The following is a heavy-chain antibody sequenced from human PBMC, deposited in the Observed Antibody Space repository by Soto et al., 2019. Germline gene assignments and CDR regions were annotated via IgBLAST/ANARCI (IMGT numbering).Heavy chain of an antibody. V-gene: IGHV2-5*02. CDR2: VYWDHGK. CDR3: LHRPAYDISTGYYPFDY. J-gene: IGHJ4*02. D-gene: IGHD3-9*01. Sequence: GPTLGNIKQTLRLTCSFPGFSLSTRGVDVAWIGRPPGKALDLLALVYWDHGKRYSPSLKTRLTITKDTSKNQVLLTLTNVDPVDTATYYCLHRPAYDISTGYYPFDYWGQGSLVTVSS. CDR1: GFSLSTRGVD.